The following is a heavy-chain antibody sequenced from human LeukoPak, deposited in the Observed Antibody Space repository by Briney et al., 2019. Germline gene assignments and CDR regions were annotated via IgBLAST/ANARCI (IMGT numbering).Heavy chain of an antibody. D-gene: IGHD1-26*01. V-gene: IGHV1-18*01. J-gene: IGHJ4*02. CDR1: GYTFTSYG. CDR2: ISAYNGNT. CDR3: ARAPPNLIVGVTSYY. Sequence: ASVKVSCKASGYTFTSYGISWVRQAPGQGLEWMGWISAYNGNTNYAQKLQGRVTMTTDTSTSTAYMEPRSLRSDDTAVYYCARAPPNLIVGVTSYYWGQGTLVTVSS.